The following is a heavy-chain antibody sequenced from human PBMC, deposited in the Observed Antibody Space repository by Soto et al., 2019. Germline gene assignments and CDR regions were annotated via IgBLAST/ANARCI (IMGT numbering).Heavy chain of an antibody. D-gene: IGHD1-1*01. Sequence: QVQLQESGPGLVKPSETLSLTCSVSCVSISSYYLSWIRQPPGKGLEWIGYVYYSGATNYSPTLKSRVTISVDKSKNQFSLRLNSVTAADTAFYYCARGVAMSTTPYYFDYWGQGTLVTVSS. CDR3: ARGVAMSTTPYYFDY. CDR1: CVSISSYY. J-gene: IGHJ4*02. CDR2: VYYSGAT. V-gene: IGHV4-59*01.